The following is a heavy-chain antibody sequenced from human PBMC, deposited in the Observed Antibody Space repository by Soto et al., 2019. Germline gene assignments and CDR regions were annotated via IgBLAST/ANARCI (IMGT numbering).Heavy chain of an antibody. CDR2: IYYSGST. J-gene: IGHJ5*02. D-gene: IGHD3-22*01. CDR1: GGSISSSSYY. CDR3: ARPTYYYDSSGYYPNWFDP. V-gene: IGHV4-39*01. Sequence: SKTLSLTCTVSGGSISSSSYYWGWIRQPPGKGLEWIGSIYYSGSTYYNPSLKSRVTISVDTSKNQFSLKLSSVTAADTAVYYCARPTYYYDSSGYYPNWFDPWGQGTLVTVSS.